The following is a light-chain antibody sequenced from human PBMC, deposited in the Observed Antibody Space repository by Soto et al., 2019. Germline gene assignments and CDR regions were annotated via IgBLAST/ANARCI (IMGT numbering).Light chain of an antibody. V-gene: IGKV1-5*01. J-gene: IGKJ2*01. CDR1: QSISSW. CDR3: QQYNSYSGT. Sequence: DIQMTQSPSTLSASVGDRVTITCRASQSISSWLAWYQQKQGKAPKLLIYDASSLESGVPSRFSGSGSGTEFTLPISSLQPDDFATYSCQQYNSYSGTFGQGTKLEIK. CDR2: DAS.